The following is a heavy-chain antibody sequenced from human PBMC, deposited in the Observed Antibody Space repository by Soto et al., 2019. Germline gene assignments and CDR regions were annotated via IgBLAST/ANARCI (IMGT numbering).Heavy chain of an antibody. CDR3: ARGLRSSFGVRLSYYYYGMDV. D-gene: IGHD3-10*01. Sequence: SETLSLTCAVYAGSFSDYYWGWIRQTPGKGLEWIGEINHSGSTNYNPSLKSRVTMSVDTSTNQFSLELSSVTAADTAVYYCARGLRSSFGVRLSYYYYGMDVWGQGTTVTDSS. J-gene: IGHJ6*02. CDR1: AGSFSDYY. V-gene: IGHV4-34*01. CDR2: INHSGST.